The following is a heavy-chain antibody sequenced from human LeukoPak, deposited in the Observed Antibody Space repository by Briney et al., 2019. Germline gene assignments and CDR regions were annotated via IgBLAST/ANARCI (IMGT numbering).Heavy chain of an antibody. CDR2: ITYDGSKK. CDR3: ARGLDYDILTF. V-gene: IGHV3-30-3*01. CDR1: GFTFSSFG. D-gene: IGHD3-9*01. J-gene: IGHJ4*02. Sequence: GGSLRLSCAAFGFTFSSFGMHWARQAPGKGLEWVAVITYDGSKKYYADSVKGRFTISRDNSKSTLYLQMDSLRAEDTAVYYCARGLDYDILTFWGQGTLVTVSS.